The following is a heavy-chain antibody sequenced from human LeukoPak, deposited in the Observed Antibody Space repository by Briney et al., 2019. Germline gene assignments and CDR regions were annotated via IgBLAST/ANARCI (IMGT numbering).Heavy chain of an antibody. CDR3: ARERWLQSYFDY. V-gene: IGHV4-59*01. J-gene: IGHJ4*02. D-gene: IGHD5-24*01. Sequence: ASETLSLTCTVSGGSISSYYWSWIRQPPGKGLEWIGYIYYSGSTNYNPSLKSRVTISVDTSKNQFSLKLSSVTAADTAVYYCARERWLQSYFDYWGQGTLVTVSS. CDR1: GGSISSYY. CDR2: IYYSGST.